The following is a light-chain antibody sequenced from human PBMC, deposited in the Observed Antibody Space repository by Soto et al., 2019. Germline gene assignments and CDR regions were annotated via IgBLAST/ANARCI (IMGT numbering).Light chain of an antibody. CDR2: DVN. J-gene: IGLJ2*01. CDR1: SSDIGAYNY. V-gene: IGLV2-14*03. CDR3: TSWTTSTTMI. Sequence: SVLTQPASVSGSPGQSSTISCTGTSSDIGAYNYVSWYQQHPGKAPKLMIYDVNIRPSGVSNRFSGSKSGNTASLTISGLQAEDEADYYCTSWTTSTTMIFGGGTKVTVL.